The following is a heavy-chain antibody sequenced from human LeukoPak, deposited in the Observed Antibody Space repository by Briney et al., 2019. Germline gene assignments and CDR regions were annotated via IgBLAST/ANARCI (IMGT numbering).Heavy chain of an antibody. CDR2: MNPQPGNT. D-gene: IGHD3-22*01. CDR3: ARAPLGPYFENSGTTFDY. Sequence: GASVKVSCKASGYTFTNFDIYWVRQATGQGLEWMGWMNPQPGNTDFAQKSQGRVTMTRDTSTSTAYMELSSLTPEDTAVYYCARAPLGPYFENSGTTFDYWGQGALVTVSP. CDR1: GYTFTNFD. V-gene: IGHV1-8*01. J-gene: IGHJ4*02.